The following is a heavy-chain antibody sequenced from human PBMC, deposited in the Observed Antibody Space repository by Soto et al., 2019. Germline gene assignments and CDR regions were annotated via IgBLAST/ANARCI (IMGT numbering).Heavy chain of an antibody. CDR2: ISGIGGST. D-gene: IGHD6-13*01. J-gene: IGHJ4*02. CDR3: ARGSSGYISSWYYFDY. CDR1: GFTFTDYA. Sequence: AHLVESGGGLVLPGGSLRLSCEASGFTFTDYALSWVRQAPGKGLEWVATISGIGGSTYLADSVKGRLSISRDNSKNTVSLLMNSLRAEDTAVYFCARGSSGYISSWYYFDYWGRGTLVTVSS. V-gene: IGHV3-23*04.